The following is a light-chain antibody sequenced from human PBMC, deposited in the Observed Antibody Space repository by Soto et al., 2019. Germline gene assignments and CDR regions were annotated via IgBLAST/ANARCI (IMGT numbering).Light chain of an antibody. Sequence: QSVLTQPPSASGTPGQRVTVSCSGTYSNIGINDVHWYRQLSGTAPQILIYDTSQRATGVPDRFSGSRSGTSASLVISGLKTEDEADYHCAAWDDSLNGPAFGGGPKLTVL. CDR3: AAWDDSLNGPA. J-gene: IGLJ2*01. V-gene: IGLV1-44*01. CDR2: DTS. CDR1: YSNIGIND.